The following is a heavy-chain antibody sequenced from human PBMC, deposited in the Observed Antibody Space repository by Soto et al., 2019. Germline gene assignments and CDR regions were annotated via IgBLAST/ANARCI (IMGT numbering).Heavy chain of an antibody. CDR2: ISAYNGNT. J-gene: IGHJ4*02. Sequence: QVQLVQSGAEVKKPGASVKVSCKASGYTFTSYGISWVRQAPGQGLEWMGWISAYNGNTKYAQKLQGRVTMTTDTTTSTAYMEPRSLRADVTAVYYCARDIHSRGYTTAKENDYWGQGTLVTVSS. CDR1: GYTFTSYG. CDR3: ARDIHSRGYTTAKENDY. D-gene: IGHD6-19*01. V-gene: IGHV1-18*01.